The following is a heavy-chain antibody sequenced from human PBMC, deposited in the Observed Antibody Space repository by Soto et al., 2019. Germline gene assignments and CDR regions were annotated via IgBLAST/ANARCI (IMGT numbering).Heavy chain of an antibody. Sequence: PSDTLSLTSSVFGGSISSYYWSWIRQPPGKGLEWIGYIYYSGSTNYNPSLKSRVTISVDTSKNQFSLKLSSVTAADTAVYYCARRYGGNLDYWGQGTLVTVSS. CDR2: IYYSGST. V-gene: IGHV4-59*08. CDR3: ARRYGGNLDY. D-gene: IGHD1-26*01. J-gene: IGHJ4*02. CDR1: GGSISSYY.